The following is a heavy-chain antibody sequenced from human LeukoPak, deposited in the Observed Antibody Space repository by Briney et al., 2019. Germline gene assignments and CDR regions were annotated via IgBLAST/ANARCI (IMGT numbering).Heavy chain of an antibody. D-gene: IGHD5-24*01. Sequence: GGSLRLSCVASGFPFSSYWMTWVRQAPGKGLEWVANIKQDGSKKSYADSVKGRFTISRDNAKNSLYLQMISLRAEDTAIYYCTRVGYIDEGIDYWGQGTLVTVSS. CDR3: TRVGYIDEGIDY. CDR2: IKQDGSKK. V-gene: IGHV3-7*04. CDR1: GFPFSSYW. J-gene: IGHJ4*02.